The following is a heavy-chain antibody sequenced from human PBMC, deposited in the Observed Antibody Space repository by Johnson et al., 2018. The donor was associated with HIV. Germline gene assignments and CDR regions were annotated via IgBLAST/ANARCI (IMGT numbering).Heavy chain of an antibody. J-gene: IGHJ3*02. CDR2: ISSSGSTI. CDR3: ARSRYSSGWERDAFDI. CDR1: GFIFSDYY. D-gene: IGHD6-19*01. V-gene: IGHV3-11*01. Sequence: QVQVVESEGGVVRPGGSLRLSCGASGFIFSDYYMSWIRQAPGKGLEWVSHISSSGSTIYYADSVKGRFTISRDNAKNSLYLQMNSLRAEDTALYYCARSRYSSGWERDAFDIWGQGTMVTVSS.